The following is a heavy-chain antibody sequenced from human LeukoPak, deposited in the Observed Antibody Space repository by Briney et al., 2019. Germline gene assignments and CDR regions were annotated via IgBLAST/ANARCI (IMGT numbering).Heavy chain of an antibody. CDR3: ALADYDSSGYYYYYYMDV. V-gene: IGHV1-69*06. Sequence: GASVEVSCKASGGTFSSYAISWVRQAPGQGLEWMGGIIPIFGTANYAQKFQGRVTITADKSTSTAYMELSSLRSEDTAVSYCALADYDSSGYYYYYYMDVWGKGTTVTVSS. CDR1: GGTFSSYA. D-gene: IGHD3-22*01. CDR2: IIPIFGTA. J-gene: IGHJ6*03.